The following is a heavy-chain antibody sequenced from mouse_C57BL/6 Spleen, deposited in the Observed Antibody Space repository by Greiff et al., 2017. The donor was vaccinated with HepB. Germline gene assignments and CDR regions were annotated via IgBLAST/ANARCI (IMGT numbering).Heavy chain of an antibody. V-gene: IGHV1-5*01. Sequence: VQLQQSGTVLARPGASVKMSCKTSGYTFTSYWMHWVKQRPGQGLEWIGAIYPGNSDNSYNQKFKGKAKLTAVTSASTAYMELSSLTNEDSAVYYCTGSSPYWYFDVWGTGTTVTVSS. CDR3: TGSSPYWYFDV. CDR2: IYPGNSDN. CDR1: GYTFTSYW. J-gene: IGHJ1*03. D-gene: IGHD1-1*01.